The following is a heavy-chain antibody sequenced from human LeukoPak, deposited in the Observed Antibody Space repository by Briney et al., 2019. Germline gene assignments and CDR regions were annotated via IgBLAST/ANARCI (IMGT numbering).Heavy chain of an antibody. J-gene: IGHJ4*02. CDR3: ASQYSSSFIDY. V-gene: IGHV4-31*03. Sequence: TLSLTCTVSGGSISSGGYYWSWIRQHPGKGLEWIGYIYYSGSTYYNPSLKSRVTISVDTSKNQFSLKLSSVTAADTAVYYCASQYSSSFIDYWGQGTLVTVSS. CDR1: GGSISSGGYY. D-gene: IGHD6-6*01. CDR2: IYYSGST.